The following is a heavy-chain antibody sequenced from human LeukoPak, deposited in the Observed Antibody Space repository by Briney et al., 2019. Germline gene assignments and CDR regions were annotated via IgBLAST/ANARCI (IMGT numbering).Heavy chain of an antibody. D-gene: IGHD6-13*01. CDR1: GVSISSSSYY. Sequence: SETLSLTCTASGVSISSSSYYWGWIPQPQGKGLVWIGSISYSGSTYYNPSLKSRVTISVDTSKNQFSLKLSSVTAADTAVYYCARHGDFSSGWYYFDYWGQGTLVTVSS. V-gene: IGHV4-39*01. CDR2: ISYSGST. J-gene: IGHJ4*02. CDR3: ARHGDFSSGWYYFDY.